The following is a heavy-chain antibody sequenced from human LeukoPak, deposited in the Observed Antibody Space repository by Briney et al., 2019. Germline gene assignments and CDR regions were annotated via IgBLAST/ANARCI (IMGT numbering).Heavy chain of an antibody. CDR3: AKKLRGDVDYFDY. J-gene: IGHJ4*02. D-gene: IGHD2-15*01. Sequence: PGGSLRLSCAASGFIFSTYGMHWVRQAPGKGLEWVAYISYDGSRKNYADSVKGRFAISRDNSKNTLFLQMTSLKPEDTAVYYCAKKLRGDVDYFDYWGQGTLVTVSS. V-gene: IGHV3-30*02. CDR1: GFIFSTYG. CDR2: ISYDGSRK.